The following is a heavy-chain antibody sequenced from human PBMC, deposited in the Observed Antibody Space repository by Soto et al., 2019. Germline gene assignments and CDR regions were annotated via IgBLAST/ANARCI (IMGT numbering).Heavy chain of an antibody. V-gene: IGHV3-21*06. J-gene: IGHJ6*02. CDR3: ARSSGGSGKLWNYYGMDV. Sequence: EVQLVESGGGLVKPGGSLRLSCAASGFTFSSYSMNWVRQAPGKGLEWVSSISSGSSYIYYADSVKGRFTISRDNAKNSLYLQMNSVGAEGTAVYYCARSSGGSGKLWNYYGMDVWGQGTTVTVSS. D-gene: IGHD3-10*01. CDR1: GFTFSSYS. CDR2: ISSGSSYI.